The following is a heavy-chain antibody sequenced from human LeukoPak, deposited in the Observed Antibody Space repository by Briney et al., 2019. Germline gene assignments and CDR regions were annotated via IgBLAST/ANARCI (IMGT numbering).Heavy chain of an antibody. Sequence: GGSLRLSCAASGFTFSSYGMHWVRQAPGKGLEWVAVISYDGSNKYYADSVKGRFTISRDNSKNTLYLQMNSLRAEDTAVYYCAKEPPRDYYDSSGISDGAFDIWGQGTMVTVSS. CDR2: ISYDGSNK. CDR1: GFTFSSYG. CDR3: AKEPPRDYYDSSGISDGAFDI. D-gene: IGHD3-22*01. J-gene: IGHJ3*02. V-gene: IGHV3-30*18.